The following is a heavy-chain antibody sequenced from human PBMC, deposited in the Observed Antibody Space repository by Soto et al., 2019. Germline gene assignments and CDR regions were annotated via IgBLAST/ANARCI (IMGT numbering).Heavy chain of an antibody. Sequence: QVQLQQWGAGLLNPSETLSLTCAVYGGSFSGYYWSWIRQPPGKGLEWIGEINHSGSTNYNPSLKSRVTISVDTSKNQFSLKLSSVTAADTAVYYCARGVYSSSWVDYWGQGTLVTVSS. D-gene: IGHD6-6*01. J-gene: IGHJ4*02. CDR2: INHSGST. V-gene: IGHV4-34*01. CDR1: GGSFSGYY. CDR3: ARGVYSSSWVDY.